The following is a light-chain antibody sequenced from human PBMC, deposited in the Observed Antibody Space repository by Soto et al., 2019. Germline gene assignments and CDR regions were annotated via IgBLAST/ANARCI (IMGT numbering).Light chain of an antibody. CDR2: WAS. Sequence: DIVMTQSLDSLAVSLGERATINCKSSQSVLYSSNNKNYLAWYQQKPGQPPKLPIYWASTRESGVPDRFSGSGSGTDFTLTISSLQAEDVAVYYCQQYYSTPLTFGPGTKVDIK. J-gene: IGKJ3*01. V-gene: IGKV4-1*01. CDR1: QSVLYSSNNKNY. CDR3: QQYYSTPLT.